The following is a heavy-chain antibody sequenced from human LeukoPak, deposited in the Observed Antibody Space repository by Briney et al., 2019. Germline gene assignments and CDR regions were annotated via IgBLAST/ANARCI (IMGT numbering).Heavy chain of an antibody. V-gene: IGHV3-30*18. CDR2: ISYDGSNK. CDR3: AKSKVDTAMVPDY. J-gene: IGHJ4*02. D-gene: IGHD5-18*01. CDR1: GFTFSSYG. Sequence: PGGSLRLSCAASGFTFSSYGMPWVRQAPGKGLEWVAVISYDGSNKYYADSVKGRFTISRDNSKNTLYLQMNSLRAEDTAVYYCAKSKVDTAMVPDYWGQGTLVTVSS.